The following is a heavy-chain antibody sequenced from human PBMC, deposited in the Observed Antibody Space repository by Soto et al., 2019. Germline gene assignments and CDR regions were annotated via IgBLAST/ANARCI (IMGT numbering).Heavy chain of an antibody. CDR3: AKSPQWVAKGGMDV. CDR2: ISNDGIKK. CDR1: GFTFSSYG. D-gene: IGHD1-26*01. Sequence: QVHLVESGGGVVQPGGSLRLSCAASGFTFSSYGVHWVRQAPGKGLEWVAVISNDGIKKNYGESAKGRFTISRDNSKTTLYLQMNSLRTEDTAVYYCAKSPQWVAKGGMDVWGQGTTVTVSS. V-gene: IGHV3-30*18. J-gene: IGHJ6*02.